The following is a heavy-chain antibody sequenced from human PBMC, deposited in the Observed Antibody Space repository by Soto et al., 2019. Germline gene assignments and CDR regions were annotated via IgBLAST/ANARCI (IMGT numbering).Heavy chain of an antibody. D-gene: IGHD6-13*01. CDR3: AKIFPAGDIAAAPVDY. J-gene: IGHJ4*02. Sequence: QVPLVESGGGVVQPGRSLRLSCAASGFTFSSYGMHWVRQAPGKGLEWVAVISYDGSNKYYADSVKGRFTISRDNSKNTLYLQMNSLRAEDTAVYYCAKIFPAGDIAAAPVDYWGQGTLVTVSS. V-gene: IGHV3-30*18. CDR1: GFTFSSYG. CDR2: ISYDGSNK.